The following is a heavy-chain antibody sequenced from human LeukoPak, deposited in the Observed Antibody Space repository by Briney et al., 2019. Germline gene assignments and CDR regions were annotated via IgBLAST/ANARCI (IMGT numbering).Heavy chain of an antibody. D-gene: IGHD2-2*01. J-gene: IGHJ4*02. V-gene: IGHV3-7*01. CDR1: GFSFSSYS. Sequence: PGGSLRLSCAASGFSFSSYSIHWVRQAPGKGLEWVANIKQDGSEKYYVDSVKGRFTISRDNAKNSLYLQMNSLRAEDTAVYYCARSRYCSSTSCYSDYWGQGTLVTVSS. CDR3: ARSRYCSSTSCYSDY. CDR2: IKQDGSEK.